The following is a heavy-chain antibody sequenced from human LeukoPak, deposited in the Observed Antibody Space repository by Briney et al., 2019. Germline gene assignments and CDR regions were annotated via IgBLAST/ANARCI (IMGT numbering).Heavy chain of an antibody. V-gene: IGHV4-38-2*02. CDR3: ARERITIFGVARVVYFDY. CDR1: GYSISSGYY. CDR2: IYHSGGT. D-gene: IGHD3-3*01. J-gene: IGHJ4*02. Sequence: PSETLSLTCTVSGYSISSGYYWGWIRQPPGKGLEWIGSIYHSGGTFYNPSLKSRVTISVDASKNQFSLKLGSVTAADTAVYYCARERITIFGVARVVYFDYWGQGTLVTVSS.